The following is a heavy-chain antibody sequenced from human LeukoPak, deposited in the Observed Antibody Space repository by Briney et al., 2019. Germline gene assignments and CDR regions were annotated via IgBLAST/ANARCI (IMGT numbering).Heavy chain of an antibody. V-gene: IGHV1-69*04. CDR1: GGTFSSYA. Sequence: ASVKVSRKASGGTFSSYAISWVRQGPGQGLEWVGRIIPILGIANYAQKFQGRVTITADKSTSTAYMELSSLRSEDTAVYYCARVPGGGNSYDAFDIWGQGTMVTVSS. CDR3: ARVPGGGNSYDAFDI. D-gene: IGHD4-23*01. CDR2: IIPILGIA. J-gene: IGHJ3*02.